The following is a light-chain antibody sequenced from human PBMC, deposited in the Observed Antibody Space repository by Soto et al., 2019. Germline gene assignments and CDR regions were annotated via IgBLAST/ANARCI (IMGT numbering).Light chain of an antibody. J-gene: IGLJ1*01. CDR3: CSYAGSSTFRYV. V-gene: IGLV2-23*02. CDR2: EVS. CDR1: SSDVGSYNL. Sequence: QSVLTQPASVSGSPGQSITISCTGTSSDVGSYNLVSWYQQHPGKAPKLMIYEVSKRPSGVSNRFSGSKSGNTASLTISGLQAEDEADYYCCSYAGSSTFRYVFVTGTKVTVL.